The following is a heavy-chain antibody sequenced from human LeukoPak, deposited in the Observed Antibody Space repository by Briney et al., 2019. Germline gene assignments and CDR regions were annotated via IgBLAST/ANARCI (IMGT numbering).Heavy chain of an antibody. CDR2: IRSSISYI. J-gene: IGHJ4*02. Sequence: GGSLRLSCAPSGFTSSSFSMTWVRQAPGKGLEWVSSIRSSISYIYYADSVKGRFTISRDNAKNSLYLQMNSLRAEDTAVYYCARDLRAMVRGVIHYWGQGTLVTVSS. D-gene: IGHD3-10*01. CDR3: ARDLRAMVRGVIHY. CDR1: GFTSSSFS. V-gene: IGHV3-21*01.